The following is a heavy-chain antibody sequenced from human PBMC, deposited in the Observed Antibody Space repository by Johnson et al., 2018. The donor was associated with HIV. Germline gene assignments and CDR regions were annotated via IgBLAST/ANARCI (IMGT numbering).Heavy chain of an antibody. CDR1: GFTFSSYG. CDR3: ARDRPYYYGSGDAFDI. Sequence: QVQLVESGGGVVQPGRSLRLSCAVSGFTFSSYGMHWVRRAPGKGLEWVAVISYDGSNKYYIDSVKGRFTISRDNSNNTLYLQMNGLRAEDTAVYYCARDRPYYYGSGDAFDIWGQGTMVTVSS. V-gene: IGHV3-30*03. J-gene: IGHJ3*02. D-gene: IGHD3-10*01. CDR2: ISYDGSNK.